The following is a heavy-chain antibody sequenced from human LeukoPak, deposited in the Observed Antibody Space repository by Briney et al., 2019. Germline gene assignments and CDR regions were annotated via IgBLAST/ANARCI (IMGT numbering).Heavy chain of an antibody. CDR1: GFTFSSYG. V-gene: IGHV3-33*08. Sequence: GGSLRLSCAASGFTFSSYGMHWVRQAPGKGLEWVAVIWYGGSNKYYADSVKGRFTISRDNSKNTLYLQMNSLRAEDTAVYYCARVRALFCSGGSCFPDYWGQGTLVTVSS. CDR3: ARVRALFCSGGSCFPDY. D-gene: IGHD2-15*01. CDR2: IWYGGSNK. J-gene: IGHJ4*02.